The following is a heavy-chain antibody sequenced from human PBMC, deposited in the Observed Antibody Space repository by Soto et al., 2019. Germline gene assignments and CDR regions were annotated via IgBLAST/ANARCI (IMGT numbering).Heavy chain of an antibody. CDR1: GFTFSSYG. V-gene: IGHV3-30*18. CDR2: ISYDGRNK. J-gene: IGHJ6*02. D-gene: IGHD6-19*01. CDR3: VKDGSSGWPYYYGMDV. Sequence: LGGSLRLSCAASGFTFSSYGMHWVRQAPGKGLEWVAVISYDGRNKYYADSVKGRFTISRDNSKNTLYLQMSSLRPEDTAVYYCVKDGSSGWPYYYGMDVWGQGTTVTVSS.